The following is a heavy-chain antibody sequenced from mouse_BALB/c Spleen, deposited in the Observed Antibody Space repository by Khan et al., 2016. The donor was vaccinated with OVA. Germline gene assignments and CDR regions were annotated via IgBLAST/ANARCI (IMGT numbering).Heavy chain of an antibody. CDR3: ARGRYGNWYFDV. Sequence: VQLQQSGAELARPGASVKLSCKASGYSFTSYWMQWVKQRPGQGLEWIGAIYPGDGDTRYTQKFKGKATVTADNSSSTAYMQLSSLASEDSAIYCCARGRYGNWYFDVWGAGTTVTVSS. V-gene: IGHV1-87*01. J-gene: IGHJ1*01. CDR1: GYSFTSYW. D-gene: IGHD2-1*01. CDR2: IYPGDGDT.